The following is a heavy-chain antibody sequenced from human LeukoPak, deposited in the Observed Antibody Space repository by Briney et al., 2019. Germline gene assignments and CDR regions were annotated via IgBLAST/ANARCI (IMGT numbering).Heavy chain of an antibody. J-gene: IGHJ4*02. CDR1: GGSFSGYY. V-gene: IGHV4-34*01. D-gene: IGHD3-10*01. CDR3: ARGGLWFGEPYYFDY. CDR2: INHSGST. Sequence: PSETLSLTCAVYGGSFSGYYWSWIRQPPGKGLEWIGEINHSGSTNYNPSLKSRVTISVDTSKNQFSLKLSSVTAADTAVYHCARGGLWFGEPYYFDYWGQGTLVTVSS.